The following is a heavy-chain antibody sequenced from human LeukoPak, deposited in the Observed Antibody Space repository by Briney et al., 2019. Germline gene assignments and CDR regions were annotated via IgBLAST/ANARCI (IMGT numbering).Heavy chain of an antibody. CDR3: AGKKGTMVFFDY. Sequence: SETLSLTCTVSGGSISSYYWSWIRQPPGKGLEWIGYIYYSGSTNYNPSIKSRVTISVDTSKNQSSLKLSSVTAADTAVYYCAGKKGTMVFFDYWGQGTLVTVPS. CDR1: GGSISSYY. CDR2: IYYSGST. V-gene: IGHV4-59*01. D-gene: IGHD4/OR15-4a*01. J-gene: IGHJ4*02.